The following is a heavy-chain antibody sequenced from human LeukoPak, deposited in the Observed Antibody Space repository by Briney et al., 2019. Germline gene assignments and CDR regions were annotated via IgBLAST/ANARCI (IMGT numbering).Heavy chain of an antibody. CDR2: ISYDGSNK. D-gene: IGHD5-12*01. Sequence: GGSLRLSCAASGFTFSSYAMHWVRQAPGKGLEWVAVISYDGSNKNYADSVKSRFTISRDNSKNTLFLQMNNLRAEDTAVYYCATDSGYDHHGLFDYWGQGTLVTVSS. J-gene: IGHJ4*02. CDR1: GFTFSSYA. CDR3: ATDSGYDHHGLFDY. V-gene: IGHV3-30*04.